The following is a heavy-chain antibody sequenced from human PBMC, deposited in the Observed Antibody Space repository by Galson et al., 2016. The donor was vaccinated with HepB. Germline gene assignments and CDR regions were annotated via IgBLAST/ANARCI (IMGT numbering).Heavy chain of an antibody. V-gene: IGHV3-33*08. Sequence: SLRLSCAASGFTFSSYGMHWVRQAPGKGLEWVALIWYDGSNKHYADSVKGRFTISRDNSKNTLYLQMNSLTAEDTAVYYCARFGGSLGMDVWGQGTTVTVSS. J-gene: IGHJ6*02. D-gene: IGHD2-15*01. CDR2: IWYDGSNK. CDR1: GFTFSSYG. CDR3: ARFGGSLGMDV.